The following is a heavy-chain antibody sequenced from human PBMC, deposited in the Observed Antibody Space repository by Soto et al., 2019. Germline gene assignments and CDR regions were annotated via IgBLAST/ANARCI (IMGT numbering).Heavy chain of an antibody. Sequence: SETLSLTCTVSGGSISSSSYYWGWIRQPPGKGLEWIGSIYYSGSTYYNPSLKSRVTISVDTSKNQFSLKLSSVTAADTAVYYCARQGDQYDIVVVPAAMGYWGQGTLVTVSS. CDR2: IYYSGST. V-gene: IGHV4-39*01. J-gene: IGHJ4*02. CDR3: ARQGDQYDIVVVPAAMGY. CDR1: GGSISSSSYY. D-gene: IGHD2-2*01.